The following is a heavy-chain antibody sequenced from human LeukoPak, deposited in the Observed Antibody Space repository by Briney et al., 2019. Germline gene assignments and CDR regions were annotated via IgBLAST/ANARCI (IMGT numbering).Heavy chain of an antibody. J-gene: IGHJ4*02. V-gene: IGHV3-23*01. CDR3: AKEGYDFWSGPYYFDY. Sequence: GGSLRLSCAASGFTFSSYAMSWVRQAPGKGLEWVSAISGSGGSTYCADSVKGRFTISRDNSKNTLYLQMNSLRAEDTAVYYCAKEGYDFWSGPYYFDYWGQGTLVTVSS. CDR2: ISGSGGST. D-gene: IGHD3-3*01. CDR1: GFTFSSYA.